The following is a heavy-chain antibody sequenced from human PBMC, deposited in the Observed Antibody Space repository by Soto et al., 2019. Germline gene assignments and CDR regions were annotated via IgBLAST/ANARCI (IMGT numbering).Heavy chain of an antibody. CDR3: ARRNSGRYDIPLF. CDR1: GYTFTNFA. J-gene: IGHJ4*02. D-gene: IGHD6-19*01. Sequence: QVLLVQSGAEVKKPGASVKVSCKASGYTFTNFAMHWVRQAPGQKLEWMGWISAGNGDTKYPQNFQGRVTFTRDTSATTVYMELSSPRSEDTAVHYCARRNSGRYDIPLFWGQGTLLTVSS. CDR2: ISAGNGDT. V-gene: IGHV1-3*01.